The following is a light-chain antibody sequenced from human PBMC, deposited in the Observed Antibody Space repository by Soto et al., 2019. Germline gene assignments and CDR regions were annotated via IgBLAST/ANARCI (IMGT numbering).Light chain of an antibody. Sequence: DIVMTQSPDSLAVSLGERATINCKSSQSVLYSSDNTNYLAWYQQKPRQPPKLLIYWASTRESGVPDRFSGSGSGTDFTLTISSLQAEDVAVYSCQQYYSTPLTFGGGTKVEIK. V-gene: IGKV4-1*01. CDR3: QQYYSTPLT. CDR2: WAS. J-gene: IGKJ4*01. CDR1: QSVLYSSDNTNY.